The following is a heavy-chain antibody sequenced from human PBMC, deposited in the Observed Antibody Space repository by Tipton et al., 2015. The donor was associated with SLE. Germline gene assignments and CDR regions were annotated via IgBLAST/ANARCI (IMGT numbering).Heavy chain of an antibody. CDR1: GGSISSHC. V-gene: IGHV4-59*11. D-gene: IGHD6-13*01. CDR2: IYYRGNT. J-gene: IGHJ6*02. Sequence: TLSLTCTVSGGSISSHCWSWFRQPPGKGLEWIGYIYYRGNTKYNPSLNSRVTISVDTSKNQFSLRLRSVTAADTAVYYCARTNPLYSSSLTGLYGMDVWGQGTTVTVSS. CDR3: ARTNPLYSSSLTGLYGMDV.